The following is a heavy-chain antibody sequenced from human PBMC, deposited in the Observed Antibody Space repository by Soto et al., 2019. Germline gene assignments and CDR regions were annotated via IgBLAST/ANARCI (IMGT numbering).Heavy chain of an antibody. Sequence: GVSMRLSCAASGFTFSSYSMHWVSKATGKGLEWVAVISYDGSNKYYADSVKGRFTISRDNSKNTLYLQMNSLRAEDTAVYYCARDSGIGVLLWFGELFGYFDYWGQGTLVTVSS. CDR3: ARDSGIGVLLWFGELFGYFDY. D-gene: IGHD3-10*01. CDR1: GFTFSSYS. J-gene: IGHJ4*02. CDR2: ISYDGSNK. V-gene: IGHV3-30-3*01.